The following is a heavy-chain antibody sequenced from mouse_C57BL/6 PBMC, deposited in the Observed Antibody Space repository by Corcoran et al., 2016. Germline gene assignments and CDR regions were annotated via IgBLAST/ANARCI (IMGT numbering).Heavy chain of an antibody. CDR2: IYPGDGDT. J-gene: IGHJ3*01. CDR1: GYAFSSYW. D-gene: IGHD4-1*01. Sequence: QVQLQQSGAELVKPGASVKISCKASGYAFSSYWMNWVKQRPGKGLEWIGQIYPGDGDTNYNGKFKGKATLTADKSSSTAYMQLSSLTSEDSAVYFCARWGNWDTVFAYWGQGTLVTVSA. CDR3: ARWGNWDTVFAY. V-gene: IGHV1-80*01.